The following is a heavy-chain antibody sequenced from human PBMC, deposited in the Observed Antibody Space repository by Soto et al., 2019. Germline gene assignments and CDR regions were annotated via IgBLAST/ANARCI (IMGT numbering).Heavy chain of an antibody. J-gene: IGHJ4*02. V-gene: IGHV1-18*01. D-gene: IGHD3-9*01. CDR3: ARAHYDIVTGYYGAPLAY. CDR1: GYTFTSYG. Sequence: QVQLVQSGAEVKKPGASVKVSCKASGYTFTSYGISWVRQAPGQGLEWMGWISAYNGNTNYAQKLQGRVTMTTDTSTSTAYMELRSLRSDDTAVYYCARAHYDIVTGYYGAPLAYWCQGTLVTVSS. CDR2: ISAYNGNT.